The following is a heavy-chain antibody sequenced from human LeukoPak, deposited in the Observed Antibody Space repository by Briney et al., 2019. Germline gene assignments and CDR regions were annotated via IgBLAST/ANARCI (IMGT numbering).Heavy chain of an antibody. J-gene: IGHJ4*02. D-gene: IGHD4-11*01. V-gene: IGHV4-39*07. Sequence: NTSETLSLTCTVSGGSITNTNYYWAWLRQPPGEGLEWIGSVYHSGITYYTPSLKSRVSISVDTSKNQHSLKVTSVTAADTAVYYCAREWQYQFDYWGQGSLVTVSS. CDR3: AREWQYQFDY. CDR1: GGSITNTNYY. CDR2: VYHSGIT.